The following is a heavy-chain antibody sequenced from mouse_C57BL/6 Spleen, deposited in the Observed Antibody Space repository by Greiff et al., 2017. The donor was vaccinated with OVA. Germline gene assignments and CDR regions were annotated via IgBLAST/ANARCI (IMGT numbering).Heavy chain of an antibody. J-gene: IGHJ2*01. CDR3: ARLYDGYGGFDY. Sequence: EVKLQESGGDLVKPGGSLKLSCAASGFTFSSYGMSWVRQTPDKRLEWVATISSGGSYTYYPDSVKGRFTISRDNAKNTLYLQMSSLKSEDTAMYYCARLYDGYGGFDYWGQGTTLTVSS. CDR1: GFTFSSYG. D-gene: IGHD2-3*01. V-gene: IGHV5-6*01. CDR2: ISSGGSYT.